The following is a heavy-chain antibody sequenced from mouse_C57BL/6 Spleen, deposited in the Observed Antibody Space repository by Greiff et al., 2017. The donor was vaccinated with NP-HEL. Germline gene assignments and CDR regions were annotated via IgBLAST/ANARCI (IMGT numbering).Heavy chain of an antibody. CDR1: GYTFTDYY. J-gene: IGHJ3*01. CDR3: ASEDYCYGSSSWFAY. Sequence: EVQLQQSGPELVKPGASVKISCKASGYTFTDYYMNWVKQSHGKSLEWIGDINPNNGGTSYNQKFKGKATLTVDKSSSTAYMELRSLTSEDSAVYYCASEDYCYGSSSWFAYWGQGTLVTVSA. CDR2: INPNNGGT. D-gene: IGHD1-1*01. V-gene: IGHV1-26*01.